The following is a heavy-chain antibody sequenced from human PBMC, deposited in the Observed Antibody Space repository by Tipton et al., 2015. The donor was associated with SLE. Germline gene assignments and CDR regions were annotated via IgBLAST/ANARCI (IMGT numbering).Heavy chain of an antibody. CDR2: INHSGST. CDR1: GGSIGSGGYY. V-gene: IGHV4-39*07. CDR3: ARGGFYYYGSGSYGY. Sequence: TLSLTCTVSGGSIGSGGYYWSWIRQPPGKGLEWIGEINHSGSTNYNPSLKSRVTISVDTSKNQFSLKLSSVTAADTAVYYCARGGFYYYGSGSYGYWGQGTLVTVSS. J-gene: IGHJ4*02. D-gene: IGHD3-10*01.